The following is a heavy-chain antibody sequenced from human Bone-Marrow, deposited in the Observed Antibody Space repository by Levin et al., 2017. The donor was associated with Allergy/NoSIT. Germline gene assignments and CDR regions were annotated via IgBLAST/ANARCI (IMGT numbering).Heavy chain of an antibody. D-gene: IGHD1-1*01. CDR2: ITPLFGTT. V-gene: IGHV1-69*01. J-gene: IGHJ4*02. Sequence: GGSLRLSCKASGGTFRSYAFSWVRQAPGQGLEWMGGITPLFGTTSYAQKFQGRVTITADEFTSTLYMELRSLRSEDTAVYYCARDPDDDSESINSPAHDFDYWGQGTLLTVSS. CDR3: ARDPDDDSESINSPAHDFDY. CDR1: GGTFRSYA.